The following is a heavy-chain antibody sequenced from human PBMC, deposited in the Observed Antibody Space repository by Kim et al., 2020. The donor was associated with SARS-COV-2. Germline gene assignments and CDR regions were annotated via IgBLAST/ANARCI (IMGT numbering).Heavy chain of an antibody. CDR2: IYYSGST. Sequence: SETLSLTCTVSGGSISSGGYYWSWIRQHPGKGLEWIGYIYYSGSTYYNPSLKSRVTISVDTSKNQFSLKLSSVTAADTAVYYCAREPLIFLPYYYDSSGYYRGGAFDIWGQGTMVTVSS. CDR3: AREPLIFLPYYYDSSGYYRGGAFDI. CDR1: GGSISSGGYY. D-gene: IGHD3-22*01. V-gene: IGHV4-31*03. J-gene: IGHJ3*02.